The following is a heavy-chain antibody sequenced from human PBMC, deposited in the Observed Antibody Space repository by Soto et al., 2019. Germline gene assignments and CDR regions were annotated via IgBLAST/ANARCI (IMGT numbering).Heavy chain of an antibody. CDR2: IWYDGSNK. CDR3: ASDRDRSGGMDG. V-gene: IGHV3-33*01. CDR1: GFTFSSYG. Sequence: QVPLVESGGGVVQPGRSLRLSCAASGFTFSSYGMHWVRQAPGKGLEWVAVIWYDGSNKYYADSVKGRFTISRDNYKNTLYLQMSRLRAEDTAVYYGASDRDRSGGMDGWGQGATVTVSS. J-gene: IGHJ6*02. D-gene: IGHD3-10*01.